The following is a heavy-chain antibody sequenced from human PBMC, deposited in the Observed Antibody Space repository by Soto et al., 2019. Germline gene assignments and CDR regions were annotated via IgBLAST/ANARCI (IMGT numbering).Heavy chain of an antibody. CDR2: ISYDGSNK. CDR3: AKDGTHYGGNSFHGY. V-gene: IGHV3-30*18. D-gene: IGHD4-17*01. J-gene: IGHJ4*02. CDR1: GFTFSSYG. Sequence: QVQLVESGGGLVQPGRSLRLSCAASGFTFSSYGMHWVRQAPGKGLEWVADISYDGSNKYYADSVKGRFTISRDNSKNTLYLQMNSLRAEDTAVYYCAKDGTHYGGNSFHGYWGQGTLVTVSS.